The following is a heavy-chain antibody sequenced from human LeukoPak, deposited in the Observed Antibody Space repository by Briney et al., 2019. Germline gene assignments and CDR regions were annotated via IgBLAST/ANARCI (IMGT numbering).Heavy chain of an antibody. Sequence: PGGSLRLSCAASGFTFSSYGMHWVRQAPGKGLEWVAVISYDGSNKYYADSVKGRFTISRDNSKNTLYLQMNSLRAEDTAVYYCARDPRSFTVAGSYWGQGTLVTVSS. D-gene: IGHD6-19*01. CDR1: GFTFSSYG. J-gene: IGHJ4*02. CDR3: ARDPRSFTVAGSY. CDR2: ISYDGSNK. V-gene: IGHV3-30*03.